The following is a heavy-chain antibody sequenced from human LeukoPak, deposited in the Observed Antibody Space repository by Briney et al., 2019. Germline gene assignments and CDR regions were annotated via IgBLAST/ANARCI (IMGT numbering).Heavy chain of an antibody. D-gene: IGHD3-10*01. CDR3: ARGYGSAKSYYYYYYMDV. CDR2: INHSGRT. V-gene: IGHV4-34*01. CDR1: GGSFSGYY. J-gene: IGHJ6*03. Sequence: SETLSLTCAVSGGSFSGYYWSWIRQPPGKGLEWIGEINHSGRTNDNPSLKSRVTISVDTSKNQFSLKLSSVTAADTAVYYCARGYGSAKSYYYYYYMDVWGKGTTVTVSS.